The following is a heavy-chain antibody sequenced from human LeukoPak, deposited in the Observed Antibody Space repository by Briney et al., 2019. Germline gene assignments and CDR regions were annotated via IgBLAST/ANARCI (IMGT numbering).Heavy chain of an antibody. CDR3: ARDFGAVAGSGY. V-gene: IGHV3-7*01. CDR2: IKQDGSEK. CDR1: GFTFTSYA. Sequence: GGSLRLSCAASGFTFTSYAMSWVRQAPGKGLEWVANIKQDGSEKYYVDSVKGRFTISRDNAKNSLYLQMNSLRAEDTAVYYCARDFGAVAGSGYWGQGTLVTVSS. D-gene: IGHD6-19*01. J-gene: IGHJ4*02.